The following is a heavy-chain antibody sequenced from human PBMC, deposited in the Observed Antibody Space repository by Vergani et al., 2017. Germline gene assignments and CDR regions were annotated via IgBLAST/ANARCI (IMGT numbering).Heavy chain of an antibody. CDR2: ISSSSSYI. CDR1: GFTFSSYS. J-gene: IGHJ4*02. D-gene: IGHD6-19*01. V-gene: IGHV3-21*01. CDR3: AKDAGIAVAYFDY. Sequence: EVQLVESGGGLVKPGGSLRLSCAASGFTFSSYSMNWVRQAPGKGLEWVSSISSSSSYIYYADSVKGRFTISRDNAKNTLYLQMNSLRAEDTAVYYCAKDAGIAVAYFDYRGQGTLVTVSS.